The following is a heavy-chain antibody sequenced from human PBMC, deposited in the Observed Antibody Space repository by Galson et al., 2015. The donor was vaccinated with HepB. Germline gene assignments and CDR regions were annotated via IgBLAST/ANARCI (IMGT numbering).Heavy chain of an antibody. J-gene: IGHJ3*02. CDR3: ATSTRSGPSLEAFDI. Sequence: ETLSLTCDVSGGSIRSDYWWNWVRQPPGKGLEWIGEVYHSGTANYNPSLKSRVTMSVDKSNNQFSLMLSSVTAADTALYFCATSTRSGPSLEAFDIWVQWAMVTVSS. CDR1: GGSIRSDYW. CDR2: VYHSGTA. V-gene: IGHV4-4*01. D-gene: IGHD2-15*01.